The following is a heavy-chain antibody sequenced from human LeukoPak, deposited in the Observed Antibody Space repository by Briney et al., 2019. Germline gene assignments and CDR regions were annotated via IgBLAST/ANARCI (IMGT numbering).Heavy chain of an antibody. CDR1: GGSFSGYY. Sequence: SETLSLTCAVYGGSFSGYYWSWIRQPPGKGLEWIGEINHSGSTNYNPSLKSRVTISVDTSKNQFSLKLSSVTAADTAVYYCARSPWTTVVKRGWFDPWGQGTLVTVSS. D-gene: IGHD4-23*01. J-gene: IGHJ5*02. CDR3: ARSPWTTVVKRGWFDP. V-gene: IGHV4-34*01. CDR2: INHSGST.